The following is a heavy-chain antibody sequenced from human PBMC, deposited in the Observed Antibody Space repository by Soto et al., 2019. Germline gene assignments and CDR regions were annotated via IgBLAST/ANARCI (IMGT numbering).Heavy chain of an antibody. J-gene: IGHJ5*02. Sequence: GGSLRLSCAASGFTFSSYAIHWVRQAPGKELEWVAIISYDGSNKYYADSVKGRFTISRDNSKNTLFLQMNSLRAEDTAVYYCARATAPGGFSWFDPWGRGTPGTVS. CDR3: ARATAPGGFSWFDP. D-gene: IGHD3-16*01. V-gene: IGHV3-30-3*01. CDR1: GFTFSSYA. CDR2: ISYDGSNK.